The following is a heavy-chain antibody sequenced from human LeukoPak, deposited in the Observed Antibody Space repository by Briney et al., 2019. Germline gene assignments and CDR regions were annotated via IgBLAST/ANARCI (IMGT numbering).Heavy chain of an antibody. V-gene: IGHV3-64*02. D-gene: IGHD3-10*01. CDR2: ISNDAVRT. CDR3: ARDLSGGGLDY. Sequence: GGSLRLSCAASGFTFSIYAMHWVRQAPGKGLEYVSAISNDAVRTYYVDSVRGRFSISRGNSKNTLYLQMGSLRVEDMAVYYCARDLSGGGLDYWGQGTLVTVSS. J-gene: IGHJ4*02. CDR1: GFTFSIYA.